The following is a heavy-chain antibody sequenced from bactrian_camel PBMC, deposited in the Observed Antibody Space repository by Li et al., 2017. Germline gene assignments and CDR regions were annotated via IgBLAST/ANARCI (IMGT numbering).Heavy chain of an antibody. J-gene: IGHJ6*01. Sequence: DVQLVESGGGLVQPGGSLRLSCAASGFTFSSYAMSWVRQAPGKEREKVRYVESDGTTEYADSVKGRFTVSLDNAQDTVYLQMNNLKSEDTALYYCATALYGGTDFGYWGQGTQVTVS. CDR1: GFTFSSYA. V-gene: IGHV3S10*01. CDR3: ATALYGGTDFGY. CDR2: VESDGTT. D-gene: IGHD5*01.